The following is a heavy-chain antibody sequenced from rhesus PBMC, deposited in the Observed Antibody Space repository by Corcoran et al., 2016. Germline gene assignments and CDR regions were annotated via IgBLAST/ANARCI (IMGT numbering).Heavy chain of an antibody. Sequence: EVQLVQSGAEVKRPGESLKISCKTSGYSFTSYWISWVRQMLGKGLEWMGPVDPSNSETRYSPSFQGQVTISADKSISTTYLQWSILKASDSATYYCAKRDGSGYYWYFDLWGPGTPITISS. CDR2: VDPSNSET. D-gene: IGHD3-28*01. V-gene: IGHV5-2*01. CDR3: AKRDGSGYYWYFDL. J-gene: IGHJ2*01. CDR1: GYSFTSYW.